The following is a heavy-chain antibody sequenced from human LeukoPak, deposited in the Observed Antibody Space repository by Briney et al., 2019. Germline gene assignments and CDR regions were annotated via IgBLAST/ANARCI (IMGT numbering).Heavy chain of an antibody. D-gene: IGHD1-1*01. CDR2: INHSGST. V-gene: IGHV4-34*01. CDR3: ARGLTTVTTSFDY. Sequence: SETLSLTSAVYGGSFSGYYWSWIRQPPGKGLEWIGEINHSGSTNYNPSLKSRVTISVDTSKNQFSLKLSSVTAADTAVYYCARGLTTVTTSFDYWGQGTLVTVSS. J-gene: IGHJ4*02. CDR1: GGSFSGYY.